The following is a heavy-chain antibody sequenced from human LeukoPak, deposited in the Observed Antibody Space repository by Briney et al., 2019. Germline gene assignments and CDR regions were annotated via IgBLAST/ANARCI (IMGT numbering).Heavy chain of an antibody. Sequence: PGGSLRLSCAASGFTFSSYAMSWVRQAPGKGREWVSAISGSGGSTYYADSVKGRFTISRDNSKNTLYLQMNSLRAEDTAVYYCANEDLKTYSYCFDYWGQGTLVTVSS. J-gene: IGHJ4*02. CDR1: GFTFSSYA. V-gene: IGHV3-23*01. CDR2: ISGSGGST. CDR3: ANEDLKTYSYCFDY. D-gene: IGHD5-18*01.